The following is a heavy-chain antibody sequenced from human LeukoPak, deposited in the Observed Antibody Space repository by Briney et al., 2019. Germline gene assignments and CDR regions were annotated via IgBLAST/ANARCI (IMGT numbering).Heavy chain of an antibody. J-gene: IGHJ3*02. CDR3: ARDRASARWLDAFDI. D-gene: IGHD4-23*01. CDR2: INPNSGGT. CDR1: GYTFTGYY. V-gene: IGHV1-2*04. Sequence: ASVKVSCKASGYTFTGYYMHWVRQAPGQGLEWMGWINPNSGGTNYAQKFQGWVTMTRDTSISAAYMELSRLRSDGTAVYYCARDRASARWLDAFDIWGQGTMVTVSS.